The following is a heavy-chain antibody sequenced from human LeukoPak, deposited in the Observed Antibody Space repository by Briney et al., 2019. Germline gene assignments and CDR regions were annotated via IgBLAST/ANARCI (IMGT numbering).Heavy chain of an antibody. D-gene: IGHD6-13*01. CDR2: INHSGST. J-gene: IGHJ1*01. CDR3: ASSVRGHSSSWPH. Sequence: PSETLSLTCAVYGGSFSGYYWNWIRQPPGKGLEWIGEINHSGSTNYNPSLKSRVTISVDTSKNQFSLKLSSVTAADTAVYYCASSVRGHSSSWPHWGQGTLVTVSS. V-gene: IGHV4-34*01. CDR1: GGSFSGYY.